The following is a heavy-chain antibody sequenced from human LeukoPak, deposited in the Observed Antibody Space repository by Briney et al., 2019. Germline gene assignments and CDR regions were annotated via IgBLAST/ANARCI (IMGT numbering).Heavy chain of an antibody. Sequence: GRSLRLSRAASGFTFSSYGMHWVRQAPGKGLEWVAVIWYDGSNKYYADSVKGRFTISRDNSKNTLYLQMNSLRAEDTAVYYCARDRGWLRNFDYWGQGTLVTVSS. J-gene: IGHJ4*02. CDR1: GFTFSSYG. CDR2: IWYDGSNK. D-gene: IGHD5-12*01. CDR3: ARDRGWLRNFDY. V-gene: IGHV3-33*01.